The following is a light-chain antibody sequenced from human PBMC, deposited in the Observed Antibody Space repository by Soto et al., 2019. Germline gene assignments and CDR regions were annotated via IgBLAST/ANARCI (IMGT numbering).Light chain of an antibody. CDR2: GVF. Sequence: IVLTQSLGTLSLSPGERATLSCMSSQTVSSSYLSWYQQKTGQAPRLLLNGVFSRATGIPDRFSGSGSGTDFTLTISRLQPEDFAVYYCQQYGRLLWTFGQGTKVEVK. CDR1: QTVSSSY. V-gene: IGKV3-20*01. CDR3: QQYGRLLWT. J-gene: IGKJ1*01.